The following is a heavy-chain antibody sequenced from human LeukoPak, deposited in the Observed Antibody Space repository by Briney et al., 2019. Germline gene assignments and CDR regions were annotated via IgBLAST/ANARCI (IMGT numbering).Heavy chain of an antibody. CDR3: ARGGYYDILTGYPHPFDY. V-gene: IGHV1-69*13. J-gene: IGHJ4*02. CDR1: GGTFSSYA. Sequence: SVTVSCKASGGTFSSYAISWVRQAPGQGLEWMGGIIPIFGTANYAQKFQGRVTVTADESTSTAYMELSSLRSEDTAVYYCARGGYYDILTGYPHPFDYWGQGTLVTVSS. D-gene: IGHD3-9*01. CDR2: IIPIFGTA.